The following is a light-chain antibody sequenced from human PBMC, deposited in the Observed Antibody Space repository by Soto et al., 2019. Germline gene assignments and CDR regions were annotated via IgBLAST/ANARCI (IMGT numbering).Light chain of an antibody. CDR2: GAS. Sequence: ENVLTQSPGTLSFSPGERATLSCRASQSVSSSYLAWYQQKPGQAPRLLIYGASSRATGIPDRFSGSGSGTDFTLTISRLEPEDFAVYYCQQYGSSRPITFGRGTRLEIK. V-gene: IGKV3-20*01. CDR3: QQYGSSRPIT. CDR1: QSVSSSY. J-gene: IGKJ5*01.